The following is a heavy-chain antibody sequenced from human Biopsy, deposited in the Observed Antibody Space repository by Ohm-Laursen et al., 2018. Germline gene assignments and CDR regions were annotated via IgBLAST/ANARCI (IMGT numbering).Heavy chain of an antibody. CDR1: GGTFIIYA. D-gene: IGHD1-26*01. J-gene: IGHJ4*02. V-gene: IGHV1-69*13. CDR3: ARGPHSGSHSCFDY. Sequence: SVTVSCTASGGTFIIYAIGWVRQGPGQGLEWMGGIIPMFGTANYAQMFQGRVTISADESTSTSYMELSSLTTEDTAIYYCARGPHSGSHSCFDYWGRGTLVTVSS. CDR2: IIPMFGTA.